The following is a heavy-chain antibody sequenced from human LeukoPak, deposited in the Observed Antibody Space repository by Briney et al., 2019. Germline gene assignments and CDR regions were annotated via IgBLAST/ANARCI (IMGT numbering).Heavy chain of an antibody. CDR2: ISSSSSYI. CDR3: ARVGRYYGSGSYSGVFDY. CDR1: GFTFSSYS. Sequence: GGSLRLSCAASGFTFSSYSMNWVRQAPGKGLEWVSSISSSSSYIYYADSVKGRFTISRDNAKNSLYLQMNSLRAEDTAVYYCARVGRYYGSGSYSGVFDYWGQGTLVTVSS. V-gene: IGHV3-21*01. D-gene: IGHD3-10*01. J-gene: IGHJ4*02.